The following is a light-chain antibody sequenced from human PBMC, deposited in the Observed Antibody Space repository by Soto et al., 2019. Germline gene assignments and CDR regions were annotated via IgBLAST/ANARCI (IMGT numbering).Light chain of an antibody. CDR1: QSVTSSN. J-gene: IGKJ1*01. V-gene: IGKV3-20*01. CDR3: QQYGSSPT. Sequence: EILLTQSPGTLSLSPGERGTLSCRASQSVTSSNLAWYQQRPGQAPRLLIYGASSRATGIPDRFSGSGSGTDFTLTISRLEPEDFAVYYCQQYGSSPTFGQGTKVDIK. CDR2: GAS.